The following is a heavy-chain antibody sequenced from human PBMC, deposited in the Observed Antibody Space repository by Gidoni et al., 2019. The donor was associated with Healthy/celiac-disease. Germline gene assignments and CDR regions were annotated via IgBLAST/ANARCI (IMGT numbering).Heavy chain of an antibody. CDR2: ISGSGGST. V-gene: IGHV3-23*01. J-gene: IGHJ4*02. CDR3: AKGLYRKLPAAITVGIDY. Sequence: EVHLLESVGGLLQPGGSLILSCASSGFTFSSYAMSWVRQAPGKGLEWVSAISGSGGSTYYADSVKGRFTISRDNSKNTLYLQMNSLRAEDTAVYYCAKGLYRKLPAAITVGIDYWGQGTLVTVSS. CDR1: GFTFSSYA. D-gene: IGHD2-2*01.